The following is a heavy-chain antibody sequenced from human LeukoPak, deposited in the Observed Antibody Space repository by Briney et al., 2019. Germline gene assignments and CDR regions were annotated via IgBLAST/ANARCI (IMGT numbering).Heavy chain of an antibody. D-gene: IGHD5-18*01. Sequence: ASEKVSCKASGYTFTGYYMHWVRQPPGQGLEWMGRINPNSGGTDYAQKFQGWVAMTRHTSIRTAYMELSRLRSDDTAVYYCARAGGSGYGLEYFDLGGEGTLVTV. CDR3: ARAGGSGYGLEYFDL. CDR1: GYTFTGYY. J-gene: IGHJ4*02. CDR2: INPNSGGT. V-gene: IGHV1-2*04.